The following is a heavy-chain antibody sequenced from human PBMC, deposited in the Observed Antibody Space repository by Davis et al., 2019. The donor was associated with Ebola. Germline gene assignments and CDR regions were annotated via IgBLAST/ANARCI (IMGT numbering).Heavy chain of an antibody. CDR1: GDSVSIHSAG. D-gene: IGHD1-26*01. V-gene: IGHV6-1*01. CDR2: TYYNSKWYI. J-gene: IGHJ6*02. Sequence: HSQTLSLTCAISGDSVSIHSAGWNWIRQSPSRGLEWLGRTYYNSKWYIDYAMSVKSRITINPDTSKNQFSLQLNSVTPEDTAVYYCVRGWGRIGMGVWGQGTTVTVSS. CDR3: VRGWGRIGMGV.